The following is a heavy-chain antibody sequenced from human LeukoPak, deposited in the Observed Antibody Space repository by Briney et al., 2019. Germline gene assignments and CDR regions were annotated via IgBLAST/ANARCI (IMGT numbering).Heavy chain of an antibody. V-gene: IGHV4-38-2*01. CDR1: GYSISSGYY. D-gene: IGHD2-2*01. CDR3: ARGYCSSTSCHYP. J-gene: IGHJ5*02. Sequence: PSETLSLTCAVSGYSISSGYYWGWIRQPPGKGLEWIGSLYHSGSTYYNPSLKGRVTMSVDTSKNQFSLKLSSVTAADTAVYYCARGYCSSTSCHYPWGQGTLVTVSS. CDR2: LYHSGST.